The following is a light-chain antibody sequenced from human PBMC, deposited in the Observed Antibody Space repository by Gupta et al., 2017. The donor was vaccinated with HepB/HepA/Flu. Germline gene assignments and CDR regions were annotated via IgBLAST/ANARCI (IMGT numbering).Light chain of an antibody. CDR1: SSNSGGNT. CDR2: NDD. CDR3: AVWTDGSYGPV. Sequence: QSILPQIPSTSGTPGQRVTISCSGSSSNSGGNTVGWYQQFPGTAPSLLIYNDDQRPSGVPDRFSGSRSGSSASLATSGLRSEDEAEYYCAVWTDGSYGPVFGGGTKVTVL. V-gene: IGLV1-44*01. J-gene: IGLJ2*01.